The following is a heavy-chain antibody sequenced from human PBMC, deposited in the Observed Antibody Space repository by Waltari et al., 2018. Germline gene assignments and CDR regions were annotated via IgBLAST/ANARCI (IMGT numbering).Heavy chain of an antibody. CDR3: ARADRGPRFTSGSSATPDWGP. D-gene: IGHD1-26*01. Sequence: QVQLQQWGAGLLKPSETLSLTCAVYGGSFSGFYWNWIRQPPGRGLEWIGEIHHSGRTNYNPSLKSRVTLALDTSRNHFSLKLSSVTAADTAVYYCARADRGPRFTSGSSATPDWGPWGQGTLVTVSS. CDR2: IHHSGRT. CDR1: GGSFSGFY. V-gene: IGHV4-34*01. J-gene: IGHJ5*02.